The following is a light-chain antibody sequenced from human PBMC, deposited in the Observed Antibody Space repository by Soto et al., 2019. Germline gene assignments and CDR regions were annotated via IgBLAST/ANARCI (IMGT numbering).Light chain of an antibody. J-gene: IGKJ2*01. V-gene: IGKV1-39*01. CDR1: QSISFY. CDR2: GAS. Sequence: DIQMTQSPSSLSASVGDRVTITCRASQSISFYLNWYQQKPGKAPNLLIYGASSLGSGVPSRFSSSGFGTDFTLTITSLQPEDFATYYCQQSYGTPRTFGQGTKLEIK. CDR3: QQSYGTPRT.